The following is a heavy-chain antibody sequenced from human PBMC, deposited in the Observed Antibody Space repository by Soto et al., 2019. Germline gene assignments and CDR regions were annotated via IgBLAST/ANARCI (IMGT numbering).Heavy chain of an antibody. CDR2: ISSSSSTI. CDR1: GFTFSSYS. CDR3: ARDSSWYVGDAFDI. D-gene: IGHD6-13*01. J-gene: IGHJ3*02. Sequence: GGSLRLSCAASGFTFSSYSMNWVRQAPGKGLEWVSYISSSSSTIYYADSVKGRFTISRDNAKNSLYLQMNSLRAEDTAVYYCARDSSWYVGDAFDIWGQGTMVTVSS. V-gene: IGHV3-48*01.